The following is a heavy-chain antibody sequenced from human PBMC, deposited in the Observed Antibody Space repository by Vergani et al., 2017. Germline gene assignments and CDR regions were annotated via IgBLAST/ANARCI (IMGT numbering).Heavy chain of an antibody. CDR2: ISASGNA. CDR1: GGSISAGYYF. Sequence: QVQLQASGPGRVKPSQTLSLTCTMSGGSISAGYYFWSWIRQPAGKGLEWLGHISASGNASHSPSLKTRVSMSVDTSKDQFSLTMTSMTAADTAIYFCPRRSGRYYSGGKVHPLRTAFDVWGHGTVVTVSS. V-gene: IGHV4-61*02. CDR3: PRRSGRYYSGGKVHPLRTAFDV. J-gene: IGHJ3*01. D-gene: IGHD4-23*01.